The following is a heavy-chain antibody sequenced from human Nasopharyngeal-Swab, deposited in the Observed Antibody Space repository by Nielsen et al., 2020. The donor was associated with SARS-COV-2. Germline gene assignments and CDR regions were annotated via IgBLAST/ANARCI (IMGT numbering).Heavy chain of an antibody. Sequence: WIRQPPGKGLEWIGYIHYSGNTDYNPSLKSRLTISVDTSKNKLSLQLTSVTAADTAVYYCARNLPFSGLDYWGQGTLVTVSS. CDR3: ARNLPFSGLDY. CDR2: IHYSGNT. V-gene: IGHV4-59*08. J-gene: IGHJ4*02. D-gene: IGHD3-3*02.